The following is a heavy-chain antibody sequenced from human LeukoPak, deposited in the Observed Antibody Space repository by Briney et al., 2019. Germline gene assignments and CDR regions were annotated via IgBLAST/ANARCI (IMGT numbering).Heavy chain of an antibody. CDR3: VKTLISVAGTGAFDI. J-gene: IGHJ3*02. CDR2: ISSNGGST. D-gene: IGHD6-19*01. CDR1: GFTFSSYW. Sequence: GGSLRLSCAASGFTFSSYWMSWVRQAPGKGLEYVSVISSNGGSTYYADSVKGRFTISRDNSKNTLYLQMSSLRAEDTAVYYCVKTLISVAGTGAFDIWGQGTMVTVSS. V-gene: IGHV3-64D*09.